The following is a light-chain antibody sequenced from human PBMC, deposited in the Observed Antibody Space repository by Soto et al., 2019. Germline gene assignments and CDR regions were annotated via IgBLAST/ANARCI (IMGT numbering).Light chain of an antibody. CDR2: VAS. V-gene: IGKV3-15*01. Sequence: LXXXXSQRVYSNLAWYQQKPRQSPRLLIYVASTIATSVPAIFSSGWSGAEFNLTISSMQAEDFAVFYCQQYTNWPPNSFGQGTRLEIK. CDR3: QQYTNWPPNS. CDR1: QRVYSN. J-gene: IGKJ5*01.